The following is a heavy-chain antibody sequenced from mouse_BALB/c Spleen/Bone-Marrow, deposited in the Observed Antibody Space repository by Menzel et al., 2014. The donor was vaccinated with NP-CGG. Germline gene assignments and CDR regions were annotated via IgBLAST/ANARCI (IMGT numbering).Heavy chain of an antibody. CDR3: DRDRGCGYDRTMDN. J-gene: IGHJ4*01. CDR2: ILAAGST. CDR1: GVLLTSYG. Sequence: VQLQQSGPGLVTPSQSLSIPCTFSGVLLTSYGVHSVRPPPGKGMEWLGVILAAGSTNYNSALMSRLSISKDNSTSQVDIRKNSLQTDHTAMYYGDRDRGCGYDRTMDNWGQGT. V-gene: IGHV2-9*02. D-gene: IGHD2-2*01.